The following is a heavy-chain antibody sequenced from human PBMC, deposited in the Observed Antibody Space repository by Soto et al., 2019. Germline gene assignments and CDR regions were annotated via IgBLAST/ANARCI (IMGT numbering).Heavy chain of an antibody. CDR1: GYTLTELS. D-gene: IGHD5-12*01. CDR3: ATVGYSGYDRSLHQYYFDY. Sequence: ASVKVSCKVSGYTLTELSMHWVRQAPGKGLEWMGGFDPEDGETIYAQKFQGRVTMTEDTSTDTAYMELSSLRSEDTAVYYCATVGYSGYDRSLHQYYFDYWGQGTLVTVSS. J-gene: IGHJ4*02. V-gene: IGHV1-24*01. CDR2: FDPEDGET.